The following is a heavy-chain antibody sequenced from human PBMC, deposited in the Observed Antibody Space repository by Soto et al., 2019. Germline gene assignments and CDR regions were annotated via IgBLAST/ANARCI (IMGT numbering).Heavy chain of an antibody. CDR1: GFTFSRYS. J-gene: IGHJ6*02. Sequence: EVQLLESGGGLVKPGGSLSLSCAASGFTFSRYSMNWVRQAPGKGLECVSSISSSSSYIYYADSVKGRFTISRDNAKNSMDLQMSSLRAEDTAVYYCARANLRHTPYGMDVWGQGTTVTVSS. CDR2: ISSSSSYI. CDR3: ARANLRHTPYGMDV. V-gene: IGHV3-21*01. D-gene: IGHD2-21*01.